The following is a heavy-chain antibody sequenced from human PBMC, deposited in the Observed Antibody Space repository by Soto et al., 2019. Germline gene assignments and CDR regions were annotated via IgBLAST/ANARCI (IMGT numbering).Heavy chain of an antibody. D-gene: IGHD3-22*01. CDR2: IIPIFGTA. Sequence: GASVKVSCKASGGTFSSYAISWVRQAPGQGLEWMGGIIPIFGTANYAQKFQGRVTITADESTSTAYMELSSLRSEDTAVYYCARAPKYDSSGYYYGYWGQGTLVTVSS. V-gene: IGHV1-69*13. J-gene: IGHJ4*02. CDR1: GGTFSSYA. CDR3: ARAPKYDSSGYYYGY.